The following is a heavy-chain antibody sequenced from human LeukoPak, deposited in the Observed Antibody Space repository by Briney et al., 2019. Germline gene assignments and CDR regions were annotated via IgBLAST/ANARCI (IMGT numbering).Heavy chain of an antibody. CDR1: GGSISSYY. V-gene: IGHV4-59*01. Sequence: KPSETLSLTCTVSGGSISSYYWSWIRQPPGKGLEWIGYIYYSGSTNYNPSLKSRVTISVDTSKNQFSLKLSSVTAADMAVYYCARISGGSFDYWGQGTLVTVSS. CDR2: IYYSGST. CDR3: ARISGGSFDY. D-gene: IGHD3-16*01. J-gene: IGHJ4*02.